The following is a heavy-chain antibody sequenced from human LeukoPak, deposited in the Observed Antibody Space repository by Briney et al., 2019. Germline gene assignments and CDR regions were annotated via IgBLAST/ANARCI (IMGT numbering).Heavy chain of an antibody. D-gene: IGHD2-15*01. J-gene: IGHJ4*02. CDR2: IKQDGSEK. CDR1: GFTFSSYW. CDR3: AKDFAPIVVVVAATAVDY. V-gene: IGHV3-7*01. Sequence: QPGGSLRLSCAASGFTFSSYWMSWVRQAPGKGLEWVANIKQDGSEKYYVDSVKGRFTISRDNAKNSLYLQMNSLRAEDTAVYYCAKDFAPIVVVVAATAVDYWGQGTLVTVSS.